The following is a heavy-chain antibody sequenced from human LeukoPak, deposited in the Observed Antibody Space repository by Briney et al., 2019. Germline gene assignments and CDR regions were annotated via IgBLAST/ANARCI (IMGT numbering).Heavy chain of an antibody. CDR3: ASEPKLRRPYYYYYMDV. CDR1: GYTFTGYY. V-gene: IGHV1-2*02. CDR2: TNPNSGGT. D-gene: IGHD5-24*01. J-gene: IGHJ6*03. Sequence: ASVKVSCKASGYTFTGYYMHWVRQAPGQGLEWMGWTNPNSGGTNYAQKFQGRVTMTRDTSISTAYMELSRLRSDDTAVYYCASEPKLRRPYYYYYMDVWGKGTTVTVSS.